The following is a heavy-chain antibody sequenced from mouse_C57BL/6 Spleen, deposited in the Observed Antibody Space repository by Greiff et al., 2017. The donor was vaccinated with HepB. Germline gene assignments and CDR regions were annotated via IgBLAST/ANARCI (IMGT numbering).Heavy chain of an antibody. CDR1: GFTFSDYY. J-gene: IGHJ1*03. CDR3: ASDYGSSYVAYFDV. D-gene: IGHD1-1*01. Sequence: EVQVVESEGGLVQPGSSMKLSCTASGFTFSDYYMAWVRQVPEKGLDWVANINYDGSSTYYLDSLKSRFIISRDNAKNILYLQMSSLKYEDTATYYCASDYGSSYVAYFDVWGTGTTVTVSS. V-gene: IGHV5-16*01. CDR2: INYDGSST.